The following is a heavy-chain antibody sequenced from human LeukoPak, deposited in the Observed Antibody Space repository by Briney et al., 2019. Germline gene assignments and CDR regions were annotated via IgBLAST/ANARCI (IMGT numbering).Heavy chain of an antibody. J-gene: IGHJ4*02. D-gene: IGHD3-3*01. CDR3: ARGSGSGYYWEGELPTPYYFDY. CDR2: IYYSGST. CDR1: GGSISSYY. V-gene: IGHV4-59*01. Sequence: SETLSLTCTVSGGSISSYYRSWIRQPPGKGLEWISYIYYSGSTNYNPSLKSRVTISVDTSKNQFSLKLSSVTAADTAVYYCARGSGSGYYWEGELPTPYYFDYWGQGTLVTVSS.